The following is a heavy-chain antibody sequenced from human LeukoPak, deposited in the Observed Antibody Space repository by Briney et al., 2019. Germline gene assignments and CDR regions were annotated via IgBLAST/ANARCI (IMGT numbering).Heavy chain of an antibody. CDR3: AKDLPGVTVFGAFDI. CDR1: GFTFSTFV. V-gene: IGHV3-30*18. J-gene: IGHJ3*02. Sequence: GGSLRLSCAASGFTFSTFVMQWVRRAPGKGLEWVAVISSNGNNKYYADSVKGRFTISRDNSRNTLYLQMNSLRPDDTALYYCAKDLPGVTVFGAFDIWGPGTMVIVSS. CDR2: ISSNGNNK. D-gene: IGHD3-16*01.